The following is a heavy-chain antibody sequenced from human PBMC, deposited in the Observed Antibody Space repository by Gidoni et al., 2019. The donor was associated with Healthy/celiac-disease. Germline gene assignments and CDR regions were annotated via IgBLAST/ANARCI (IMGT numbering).Heavy chain of an antibody. D-gene: IGHD1-1*01. CDR1: GYTFTRYG. CDR2: ASAYNGNT. CDR3: ARVEMAYNSYYGMDV. Sequence: QVQLVQSGAEVKKPGASVKVSCPASGYTFTRYGISWVRQAPGQGLEWMGWASAYNGNTNYAQKLQGRVTMTTDTSTSTAYMVLRSLRSDDTAVYYCARVEMAYNSYYGMDVWGQGTTVTVS. J-gene: IGHJ6*02. V-gene: IGHV1-18*01.